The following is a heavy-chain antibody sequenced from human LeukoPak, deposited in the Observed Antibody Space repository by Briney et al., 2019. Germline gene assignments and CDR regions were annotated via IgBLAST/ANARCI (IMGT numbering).Heavy chain of an antibody. CDR3: ARKGGFDF. D-gene: IGHD2-15*01. Sequence: GGSLRLSCAASGFTFSSYEMNWVRQAPGKGLEWISYISASDSTIYYADSVKGRFTISRDSAKNSLYLQMNSLRVEDTAVYYCARKGGFDFWGQGTLVTVSS. CDR1: GFTFSSYE. J-gene: IGHJ4*02. V-gene: IGHV3-48*03. CDR2: ISASDSTI.